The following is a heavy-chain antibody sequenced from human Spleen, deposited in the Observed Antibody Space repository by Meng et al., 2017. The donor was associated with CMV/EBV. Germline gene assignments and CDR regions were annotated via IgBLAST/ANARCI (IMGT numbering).Heavy chain of an antibody. Sequence: GGSLRLSCAASGFIFRSYSVNWVRQTAGKGLEWVSSITSSSTYTHYADSVKGRFTISRDNAKNSLYLQMNSLRAADTAFYYCARQLAPNWADMTENLDFWGLGTLVTVSS. J-gene: IGHJ4*02. CDR1: GFIFRSYS. CDR2: ITSSSTYT. CDR3: ARQLAPNWADMTENLDF. V-gene: IGHV3-21*04. D-gene: IGHD7-27*01.